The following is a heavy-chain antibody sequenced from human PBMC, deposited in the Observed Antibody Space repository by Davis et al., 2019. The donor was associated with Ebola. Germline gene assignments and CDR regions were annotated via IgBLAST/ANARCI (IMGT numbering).Heavy chain of an antibody. J-gene: IGHJ4*02. V-gene: IGHV4-39*01. CDR3: ARHVRKVVTASSPFDY. D-gene: IGHD2-21*02. CDR2: IYYSGST. CDR1: GGSISSTSYY. Sequence: PSETLSLTCTVSGGSISSTSYYWGWIRQPPGKGLEWIGSIYYSGSTYYYPSLKSRVSISVDTSKNQFSLKLSSVTAADTAVYYCARHVRKVVTASSPFDYWGQGTLVTVSS.